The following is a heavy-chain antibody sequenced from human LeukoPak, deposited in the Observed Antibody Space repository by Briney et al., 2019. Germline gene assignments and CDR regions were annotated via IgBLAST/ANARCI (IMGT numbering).Heavy chain of an antibody. J-gene: IGHJ5*01. D-gene: IGHD3-10*01. Sequence: GGSLRLSCAASGFTLSSFRMSWVRQAPGKGLEWVSRIIDSGSTYYADSVKGRFAISRDNSKNTLYLQMNSLRAEDTAVYYCAKDPSIPLLWFGSWGQGTLVTVSS. CDR2: IIDSGST. CDR1: GFTLSSFR. V-gene: IGHV3-23*01. CDR3: AKDPSIPLLWFGS.